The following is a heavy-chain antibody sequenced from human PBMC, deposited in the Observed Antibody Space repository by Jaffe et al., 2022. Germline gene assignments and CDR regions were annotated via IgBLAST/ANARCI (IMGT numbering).Heavy chain of an antibody. CDR2: ISSSSSTI. D-gene: IGHD3-3*01. V-gene: IGHV3-48*01. CDR1: GFTFSSYS. J-gene: IGHJ6*03. Sequence: EVQLVESGGGLVQPGGSLRLSCAASGFTFSSYSMNWVRQAPGKGLEWVSYISSSSSTIYYADSVKGRFTISRDNAKNSLYLQMNSLRAEDTAVYYCARDRLIWDDFWSGFPTYYYMDVWGKGTTVTVSS. CDR3: ARDRLIWDDFWSGFPTYYYMDV.